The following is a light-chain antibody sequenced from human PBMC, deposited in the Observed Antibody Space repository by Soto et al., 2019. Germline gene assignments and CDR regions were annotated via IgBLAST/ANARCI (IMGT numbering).Light chain of an antibody. CDR3: QHYGNYFT. Sequence: EIVLTQSPATLTLSPGGRATLSCGASQSVSSTYIAWHQQRPGLAPRLLIYDASFRASGVPDRFSGSGSGTDFTLTISRLEPEDFAVYYCQHYGNYFTFGGGTKVDIK. CDR1: QSVSSTY. CDR2: DAS. J-gene: IGKJ4*01. V-gene: IGKV3D-20*01.